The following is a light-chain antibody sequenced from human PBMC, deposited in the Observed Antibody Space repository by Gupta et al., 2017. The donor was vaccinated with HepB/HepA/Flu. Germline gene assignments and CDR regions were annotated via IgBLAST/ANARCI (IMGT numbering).Light chain of an antibody. CDR2: DAS. Sequence: IVLTQSPATLSLSPGERATLSCRASQSVRSLAWYQQKPGQAPRLLIYDASKRATGIPARFSGSGCGTDFTLTISSLEPEDFAVYYCQQRSNWPLITFGQGTRLEIK. CDR3: QQRSNWPLIT. J-gene: IGKJ5*01. V-gene: IGKV3-11*01. CDR1: QSVRS.